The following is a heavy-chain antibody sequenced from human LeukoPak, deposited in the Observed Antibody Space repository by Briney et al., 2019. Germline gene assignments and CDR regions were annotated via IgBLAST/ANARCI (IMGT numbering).Heavy chain of an antibody. CDR1: GFTFSSYE. J-gene: IGHJ4*02. CDR3: AKVEKSCSGRNCYMPTHFGY. V-gene: IGHV3-23*01. Sequence: PGGSLRLSCAASGFTFSSYEMNWVRQAPGKGLEWVSGITGAGDRTLYADSEKGRFTISRDNSKNTLYLQMNSLRAEDTAVYYCAKVEKSCSGRNCYMPTHFGYWGQGTLVTVSS. D-gene: IGHD2-15*01. CDR2: ITGAGDRT.